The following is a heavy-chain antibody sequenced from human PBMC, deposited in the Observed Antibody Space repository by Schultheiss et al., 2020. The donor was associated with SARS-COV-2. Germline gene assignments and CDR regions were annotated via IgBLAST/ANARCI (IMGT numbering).Heavy chain of an antibody. V-gene: IGHV1-46*01. Sequence: ASVKVSCKASGYTFTSYYMHWVRQAPGQGLEWMGIINPSGGSTSYAQKFQGRVTMTRDTSTSTVYMELSSLRSEDTAVYYCAREIAVAGNYYGMDVWGQGTTVTVSS. D-gene: IGHD6-19*01. CDR1: GYTFTSYY. CDR3: AREIAVAGNYYGMDV. CDR2: INPSGGST. J-gene: IGHJ6*02.